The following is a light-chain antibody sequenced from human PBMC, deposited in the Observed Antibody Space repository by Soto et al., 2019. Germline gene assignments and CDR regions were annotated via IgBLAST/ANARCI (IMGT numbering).Light chain of an antibody. V-gene: IGKV3-11*01. J-gene: IGKJ1*01. CDR2: DAS. CDR1: QSVSSY. CDR3: QQSGSSPGT. Sequence: EILLTQSPATMSLSPGERDTLSCRASQSVSSYLAWYQQKPGQAPRLLIYDASNRATGIPARFSGSGSGTDFTLTISRLEPEDFAVYYCQQSGSSPGTFGQGTQLDIK.